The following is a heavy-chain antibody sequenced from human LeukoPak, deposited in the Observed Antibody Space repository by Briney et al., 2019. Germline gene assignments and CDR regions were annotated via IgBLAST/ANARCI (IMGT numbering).Heavy chain of an antibody. CDR1: GFTFSSYD. V-gene: IGHV3-23*01. D-gene: IGHD6-19*01. Sequence: GGSLRLSCAASGFTFSSYDMGWVRQAPGKGLERVSAISDSGTRTYFADSVKGRFTISRDNFKNTLHLHMNSLRAEDTAVYYCAKDSRRTSGWYYFDYWGQGTLVTVSS. CDR3: AKDSRRTSGWYYFDY. J-gene: IGHJ4*02. CDR2: ISDSGTRT.